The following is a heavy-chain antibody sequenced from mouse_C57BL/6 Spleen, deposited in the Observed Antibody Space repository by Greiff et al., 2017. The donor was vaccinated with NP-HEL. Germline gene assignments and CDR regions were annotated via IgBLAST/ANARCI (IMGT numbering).Heavy chain of an antibody. Sequence: EVQVVESGGDLVKPGGSLKLSCAASGFTFSSYGMSWVRQTPDKRLEWVATISSGGSYTYYPDSVKGRFTISRDNAKNTLYLQMSSLKSEDTAMYYCARSYGYDPHWYFDVWGTGTTVTVSS. CDR1: GFTFSSYG. D-gene: IGHD2-2*01. V-gene: IGHV5-6*01. J-gene: IGHJ1*03. CDR3: ARSYGYDPHWYFDV. CDR2: ISSGGSYT.